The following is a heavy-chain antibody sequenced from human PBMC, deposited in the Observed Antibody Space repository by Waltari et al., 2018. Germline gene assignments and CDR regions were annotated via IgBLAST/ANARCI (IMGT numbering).Heavy chain of an antibody. D-gene: IGHD3-16*02. CDR3: ARTTVIGVIFFDY. J-gene: IGHJ4*02. CDR1: GYTFIASD. Sequence: QVHLVQSGTEVKKPGASVKVSCKTSGYTFIASDINWLLQASGHGLEWMGWMNPDTGKTEYAQKFKGRITMNRNTSMRTAYMELSSLTSEDTALYFCARTTVIGVIFFDYWGQGTLVIVSS. CDR2: MNPDTGKT. V-gene: IGHV1-8*02.